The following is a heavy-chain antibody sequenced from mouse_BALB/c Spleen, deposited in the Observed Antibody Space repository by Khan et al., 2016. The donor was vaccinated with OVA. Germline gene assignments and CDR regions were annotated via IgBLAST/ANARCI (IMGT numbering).Heavy chain of an antibody. Sequence: EVKLEESGGGLVNPGGSLKLSCAASGFTFSDYYMYWVRQTPEKRLEWVATISDVGNNTYYPDDLKGRFTISRDNAKNNLYLQMSSLKSEDTAMYYCARDCDYDDFYIMDYWGQGTSVTVSS. CDR1: GFTFSDYY. D-gene: IGHD2-4*01. V-gene: IGHV5-4*02. J-gene: IGHJ4*01. CDR2: ISDVGNNT. CDR3: ARDCDYDDFYIMDY.